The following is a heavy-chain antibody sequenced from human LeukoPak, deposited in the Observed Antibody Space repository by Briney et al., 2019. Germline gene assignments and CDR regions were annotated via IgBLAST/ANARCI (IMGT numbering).Heavy chain of an antibody. CDR3: ARANRWFGDLPGAFDI. CDR1: GGSISSGGYY. V-gene: IGHV4-30-2*01. J-gene: IGHJ3*02. D-gene: IGHD3-10*01. Sequence: PQTLSLTCTVSGGSISSGGYYWSWIRQPPGKGLEWIGYIYHSGSTYYNPSLKSRVTISVDRSKNQFSLKLSSVTAADTAVYYCARANRWFGDLPGAFDIWGQGTMVTVSS. CDR2: IYHSGST.